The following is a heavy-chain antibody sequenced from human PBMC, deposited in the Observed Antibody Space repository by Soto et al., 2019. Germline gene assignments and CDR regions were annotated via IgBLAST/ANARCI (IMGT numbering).Heavy chain of an antibody. D-gene: IGHD3-22*01. CDR2: ISSSSYI. CDR1: GFTFSSYS. J-gene: IGHJ4*02. Sequence: GGSLRLSCAASGFTFSSYSMNWVRQAPGKGLEWVSSISSSSYIYYADSVKGRFTISRDNAKNSLYLQMNSLRAEDTAVYYCARSGIVVVINFDYWGQGTLVTVSS. V-gene: IGHV3-21*01. CDR3: ARSGIVVVINFDY.